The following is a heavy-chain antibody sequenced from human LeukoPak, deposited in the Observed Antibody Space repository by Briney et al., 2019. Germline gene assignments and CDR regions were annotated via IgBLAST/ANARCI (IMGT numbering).Heavy chain of an antibody. CDR2: MNPNSGNT. J-gene: IGHJ4*02. Sequence: ASVKVSCKASGYTFTSYDINWVRQATGQGLEWMGWMNPNSGNTGYAQKFQGRVTMARDTSTSTVYMELSSLRSEDTAVYYCARSRSGTYLLAYWGQGTLVTVSS. CDR3: ARSRSGTYLLAY. D-gene: IGHD1-26*01. V-gene: IGHV1-8*01. CDR1: GYTFTSYD.